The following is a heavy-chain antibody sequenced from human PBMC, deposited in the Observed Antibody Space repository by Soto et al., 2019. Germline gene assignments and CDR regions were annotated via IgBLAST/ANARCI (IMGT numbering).Heavy chain of an antibody. CDR3: ATSRLDYYYYGMDV. D-gene: IGHD6-6*01. Sequence: GASVKVSCKASGYTFTSYAMHWVRQAPGQRLEWMGWINAGNGNTKYSQKFQGRVTITRDTSASTAYMELSSLRSEDTAVYYCATSRLDYYYYGMDVWGQGTTVTVSS. J-gene: IGHJ6*02. CDR1: GYTFTSYA. V-gene: IGHV1-3*01. CDR2: INAGNGNT.